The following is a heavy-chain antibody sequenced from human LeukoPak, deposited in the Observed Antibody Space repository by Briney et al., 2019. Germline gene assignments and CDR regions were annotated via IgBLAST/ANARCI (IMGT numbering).Heavy chain of an antibody. Sequence: GASVKVSCKASGGTFSSYAISWVRQAPGQGLEWMGGIIPIFGTANYAQKFQGRVTITTDESTSTAYMELSSLRSEDTAVYYCARVVGATRPVHYYYYMDVWGKGTTVTVSS. CDR2: IIPIFGTA. D-gene: IGHD1-26*01. J-gene: IGHJ6*03. CDR3: ARVVGATRPVHYYYYMDV. V-gene: IGHV1-69*05. CDR1: GGTFSSYA.